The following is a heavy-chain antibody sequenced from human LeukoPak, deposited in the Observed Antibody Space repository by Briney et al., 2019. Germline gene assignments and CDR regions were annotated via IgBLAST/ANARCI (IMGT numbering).Heavy chain of an antibody. V-gene: IGHV4-34*01. CDR2: INHSGST. Sequence: PSETLSLTCAVYGGFFSGYYWSWIRQPPGKGLEWIGEINHSGSTNYNPSLKSRVTISVDTSKNQFSLKLSSVTAADTAVYYCARVLKQWLVRDNWFDPWGQGTLVTVSS. D-gene: IGHD6-19*01. J-gene: IGHJ5*02. CDR1: GGFFSGYY. CDR3: ARVLKQWLVRDNWFDP.